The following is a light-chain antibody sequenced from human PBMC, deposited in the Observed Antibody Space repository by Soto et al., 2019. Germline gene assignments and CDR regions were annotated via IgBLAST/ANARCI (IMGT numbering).Light chain of an antibody. CDR3: LLSYTGTRVV. J-gene: IGLJ2*01. V-gene: IGLV7-46*01. Sequence: QAVVTQEPSLTVSPGGTVTLTCGSSTGSVTSGHYPYWFQKKPGQAPRTLIYDTSNKHSWTPARFSGSLLGGKAALTLSGAQPEDEAEYYCLLSYTGTRVVLGGGTKMTVL. CDR1: TGSVTSGHY. CDR2: DTS.